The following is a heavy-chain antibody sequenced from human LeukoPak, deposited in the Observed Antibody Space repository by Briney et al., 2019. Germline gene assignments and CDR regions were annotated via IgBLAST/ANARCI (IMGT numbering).Heavy chain of an antibody. CDR2: IYYSGST. D-gene: IGHD3-22*01. J-gene: IGHJ3*02. CDR3: ARDQGPSDYDSTAFDI. CDR1: GGSISSYY. V-gene: IGHV4-59*12. Sequence: SETLSLTCTVSGGSISSYYWSWIRQPPGKGLEWIGYIYYSGSTNYNPSLKSRVTISVDTSKNQFSLKLSSVTAADTAVYYCARDQGPSDYDSTAFDIWGQGTMVTVSS.